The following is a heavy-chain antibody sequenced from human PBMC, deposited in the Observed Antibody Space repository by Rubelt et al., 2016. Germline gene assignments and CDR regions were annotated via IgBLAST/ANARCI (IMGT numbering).Heavy chain of an antibody. CDR2: LYYGGTT. CDR3: ARHRIVRDLTVGGYFDP. CDR1: GDSVTSAGFY. Sequence: QLQLRESGPGLVKPSETLSLACTVSGDSVTSAGFYWGWVRQPPGKGPEWIGSLYYGGTTYYNASLRSRVSISVATSKNQFSLKLTSVTAADTAIYFCARHRIVRDLTVGGYFDPWGQGTLATVSS. D-gene: IGHD2/OR15-2a*01. V-gene: IGHV4-39*01. J-gene: IGHJ5*02.